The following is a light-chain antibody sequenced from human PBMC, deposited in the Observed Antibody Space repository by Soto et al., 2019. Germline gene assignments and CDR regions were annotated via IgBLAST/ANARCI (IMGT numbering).Light chain of an antibody. J-gene: IGLJ1*01. CDR2: EVN. Sequence: SALTQPPSVSGSPGQSVAISCTGTSSDVGSYNRVSWYQQSPGTAPKLMIYEVNNRPSGVPDRFSGSKSGNTASLTISGLQAEDEGDYYCSSYTTSSTYVFGTGTKLTVL. CDR3: SSYTTSSTYV. CDR1: SSDVGSYNR. V-gene: IGLV2-18*02.